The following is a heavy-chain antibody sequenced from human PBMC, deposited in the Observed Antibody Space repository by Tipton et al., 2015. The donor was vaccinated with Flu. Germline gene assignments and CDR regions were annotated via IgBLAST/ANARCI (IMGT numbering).Heavy chain of an antibody. D-gene: IGHD4-11*01. CDR2: IYPGDSDT. CDR3: ARRDYTDYGPGWFAP. Sequence: QLVQSGAEVKKPGESLKISCKGSGYSFTNYWIGWVRQMPGKGLEWMGIIYPGDSDTRYSPSFQGQVTISADRSISTAYLQWSSLKASDPAMYYCARRDYTDYGPGWFAPWGQGTLVTVSS. CDR1: GYSFTNYW. V-gene: IGHV5-51*01. J-gene: IGHJ5*02.